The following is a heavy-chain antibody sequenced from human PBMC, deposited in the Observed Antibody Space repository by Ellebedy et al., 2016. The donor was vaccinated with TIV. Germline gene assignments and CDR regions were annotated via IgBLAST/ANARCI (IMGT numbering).Heavy chain of an antibody. V-gene: IGHV3-30*19. Sequence: GGSLRLSCAASGFNFNMYGMHWVRQAPGKGLEWVAHIWYDGSNENYADSVKGRFTISRDNSKNTLYLQMRSLRAEDTAVYYCARRGRDAFNPYFDSWGRGTLVTVSS. CDR2: IWYDGSNE. CDR3: ARRGRDAFNPYFDS. CDR1: GFNFNMYG. J-gene: IGHJ4*02. D-gene: IGHD5-24*01.